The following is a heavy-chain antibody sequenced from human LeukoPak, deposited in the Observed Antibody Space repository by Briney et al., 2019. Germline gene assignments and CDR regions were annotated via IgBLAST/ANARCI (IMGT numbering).Heavy chain of an antibody. J-gene: IGHJ6*02. D-gene: IGHD3-9*01. V-gene: IGHV3-33*01. CDR3: AAEGDDILTGYTVVV. Sequence: GGSLRLSCAASGFTFSRYGMHWVRQAPGKGLEWVAVIWYDGSNEYYADSVKGRFTIFRDNSKNTLYLQMNSLRAEDTAVYYCAAEGDDILTGYTVVVWGQGTTVTVSS. CDR2: IWYDGSNE. CDR1: GFTFSRYG.